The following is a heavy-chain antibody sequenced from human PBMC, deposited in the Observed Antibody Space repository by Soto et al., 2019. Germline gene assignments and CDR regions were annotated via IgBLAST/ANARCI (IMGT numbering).Heavy chain of an antibody. V-gene: IGHV3-33*01. J-gene: IGHJ4*02. CDR1: GFTFSSYG. CDR3: ARGGVKEQWLVQVAGPLDY. CDR2: IWYDGSNK. D-gene: IGHD6-19*01. Sequence: GGSLRLSCAASGFTFSSYGMHWVRQAPGKGLEWVAVIWYDGSNKYYADSVKGRFTISRDNSKNTLYLQMNSLRAEDTAVYYCARGGVKEQWLVQVAGPLDYWGQGTLVTVSS.